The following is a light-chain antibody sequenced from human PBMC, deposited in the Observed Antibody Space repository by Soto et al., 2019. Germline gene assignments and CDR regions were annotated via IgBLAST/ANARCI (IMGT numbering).Light chain of an antibody. CDR1: QSVSSEK. CDR2: GAS. V-gene: IGKV3-20*01. CDR3: QQFHISRT. Sequence: EIVLTQSPFTLSLSPVERASLSFMASQSVSSEKLAWYQQKPGLAPRLLIYGASSRATGIPDRFSGSGSGTDFTLTISRLEPEDFAVYYCQQFHISRTFGQGTKVDIK. J-gene: IGKJ1*01.